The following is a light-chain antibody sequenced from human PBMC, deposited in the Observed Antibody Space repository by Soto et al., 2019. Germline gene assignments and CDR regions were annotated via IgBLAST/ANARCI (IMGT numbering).Light chain of an antibody. CDR2: KAS. CDR3: QQHYSYRT. V-gene: IGKV1-5*03. Sequence: DIQMTQSPSTLSASVGDRVTITCRASQSISNWLAWYQQNPGKAPKLLIYKASSLETGVPSRFSGSGSGTEFTLTISSLQPDDFATYYCQQHYSYRTFGQGTKVDIK. J-gene: IGKJ1*01. CDR1: QSISNW.